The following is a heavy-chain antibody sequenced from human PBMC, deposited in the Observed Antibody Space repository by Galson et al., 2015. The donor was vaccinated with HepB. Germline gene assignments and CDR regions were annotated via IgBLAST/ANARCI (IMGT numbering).Heavy chain of an antibody. D-gene: IGHD6-19*01. Sequence: QVQLQESGPGLVKPSETLSLTCTVSGGSISSYYWSWIRQPLGKGLEWIGYIYYSGSTNYNPSLKSRVTISVDTSKNQFSLKLSSVTAADTAVYYCARARYSSGWYTPYLVLWGRGTLVTVSS. CDR2: IYYSGST. J-gene: IGHJ2*01. CDR3: ARARYSSGWYTPYLVL. CDR1: GGSISSYY. V-gene: IGHV4-59*01.